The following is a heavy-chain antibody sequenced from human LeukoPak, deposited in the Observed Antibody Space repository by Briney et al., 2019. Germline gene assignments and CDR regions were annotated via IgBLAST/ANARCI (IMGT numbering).Heavy chain of an antibody. V-gene: IGHV3-13*05. CDR1: GFTFSSYW. CDR3: GRAVRGAFDY. D-gene: IGHD3-10*01. J-gene: IGHJ4*02. CDR2: IGTAGDP. Sequence: GGGLRLSCAASGFTFSSYWMHWVRQATGKGLEWVSGIGTAGDPYYPGSVKGRFTISRENAKNSFYLQMNSLRAGDTAVYYCGRAVRGAFDYWGQGTLVSVSS.